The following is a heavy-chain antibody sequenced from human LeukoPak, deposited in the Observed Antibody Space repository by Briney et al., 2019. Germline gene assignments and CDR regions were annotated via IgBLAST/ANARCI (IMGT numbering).Heavy chain of an antibody. CDR1: GFTFSSYG. J-gene: IGHJ4*02. CDR3: AKEWSSSWSFLDY. V-gene: IGHV3-30*18. Sequence: GGSLRLSCAASGFTFSSYGMHWVRQAPGKGLEWVAVISYDGSNKYYADSVKGRFTISRDNSKNTLYLQMNSLRAEDTAVYYCAKEWSSSWSFLDYWGQGTLVTVSS. CDR2: ISYDGSNK. D-gene: IGHD6-13*01.